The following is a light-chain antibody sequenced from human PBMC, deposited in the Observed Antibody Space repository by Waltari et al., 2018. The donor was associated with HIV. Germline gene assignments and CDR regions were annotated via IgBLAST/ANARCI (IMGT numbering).Light chain of an antibody. CDR3: SAWDDSLYSRV. V-gene: IGLV1-47*01. Sequence: QSVLAQPPSASGTPGQTVTISCSGTRSNVGNNYVYWYQHLPGKAPKPLIYRNTQRPSVVPDRFFGSKSGTSASLAISGLRSEDEADYYCSAWDDSLYSRVFGGGTKLTVL. CDR1: RSNVGNNY. J-gene: IGLJ3*02. CDR2: RNT.